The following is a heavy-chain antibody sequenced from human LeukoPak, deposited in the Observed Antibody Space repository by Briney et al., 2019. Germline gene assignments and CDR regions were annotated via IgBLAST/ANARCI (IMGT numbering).Heavy chain of an antibody. V-gene: IGHV1-2*02. J-gene: IGHJ6*02. CDR1: GYTFTGYY. Sequence: GASVKVSCKASGYTFTGYYMHWVRQAPGQGLEWMGWINPNSGGTNYAQKFQGRVTMTRDTSISTAYMELSRLRSDDTAVYYCAREERVVMVPHPRGGYSGYDGKGDYYYYGMDVWGQGTTVTVSS. D-gene: IGHD5-12*01. CDR3: AREERVVMVPHPRGGYSGYDGKGDYYYYGMDV. CDR2: INPNSGGT.